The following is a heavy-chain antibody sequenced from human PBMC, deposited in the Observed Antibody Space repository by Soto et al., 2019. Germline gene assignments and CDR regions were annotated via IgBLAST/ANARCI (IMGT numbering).Heavy chain of an antibody. D-gene: IGHD6-6*01. V-gene: IGHV3-33*01. CDR3: ARDSIAVRPGWFDP. Sequence: GALRLSCAASGFTFSSYGMHWVRQAPGKGLEWVAVIWYDGSNKYYADSVKGRFTISRDNSKNTLYLQMNSLRVEDTAVYYCARDSIAVRPGWFDPWGQGTLVTVSS. J-gene: IGHJ5*02. CDR2: IWYDGSNK. CDR1: GFTFSSYG.